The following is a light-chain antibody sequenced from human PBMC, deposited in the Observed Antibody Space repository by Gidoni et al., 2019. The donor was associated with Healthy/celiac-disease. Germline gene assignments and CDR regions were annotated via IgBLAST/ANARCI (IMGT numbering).Light chain of an antibody. Sequence: DIQLTPSPSTLPASVGASVTTTCRASQSISSWFAWYQQKPGKAPKILMYKASSLESGGPTSFSGSGSGTEFTLTISSLQPDDFATYYCQQYNSYSPTFGQGTKVEIK. CDR1: QSISSW. V-gene: IGKV1-5*03. J-gene: IGKJ1*01. CDR2: KAS. CDR3: QQYNSYSPT.